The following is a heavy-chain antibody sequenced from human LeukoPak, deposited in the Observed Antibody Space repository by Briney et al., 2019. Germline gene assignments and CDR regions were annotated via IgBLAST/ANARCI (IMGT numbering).Heavy chain of an antibody. CDR2: IKQDGRER. Sequence: GGALRLSCAASGFTFSSYWMSWVRQAPGKGLERVANIKQDGRERYYVDSVKGRFTISRDNAKNSLYLQMNSLSAEDTAVYYCAPDIFSLGGTGTLEPYWGQGTLVTVSS. CDR3: APDIFSLGGTGTLEPY. V-gene: IGHV3-7*01. D-gene: IGHD1-26*01. J-gene: IGHJ4*02. CDR1: GFTFSSYW.